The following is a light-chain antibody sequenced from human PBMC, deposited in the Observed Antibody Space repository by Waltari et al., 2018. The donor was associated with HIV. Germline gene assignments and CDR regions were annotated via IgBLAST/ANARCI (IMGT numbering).Light chain of an antibody. V-gene: IGLV1-44*01. CDR2: TNN. Sequence: QSVLTQSPSASGTPGQRVTISCSGSSSNIGSNAVDWYQHLPGTAPKLLIHTNNQRPSGIPDRFSGSKAGTSASLAISGLQSEDEYDYYCAAWDDSLNGYVFGSGTKVTVL. CDR3: AAWDDSLNGYV. J-gene: IGLJ1*01. CDR1: SSNIGSNA.